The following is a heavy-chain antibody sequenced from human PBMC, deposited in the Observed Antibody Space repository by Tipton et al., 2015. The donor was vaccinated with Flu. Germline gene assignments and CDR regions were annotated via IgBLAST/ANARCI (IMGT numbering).Heavy chain of an antibody. CDR1: GFTFSNAW. Sequence: GSLRPSCAASGFTFSNAWMSWVRQAPGRGLEWIGRIKDKSDGGTTDYAAPVKGRFTISRDDSEYTLYLQMNSLKTEDTAVYYCASNTRGSVCDVWGQGTMVTVSS. V-gene: IGHV3-15*01. D-gene: IGHD1-26*01. CDR2: IKDKSDGGTT. J-gene: IGHJ3*01. CDR3: ASNTRGSVCDV.